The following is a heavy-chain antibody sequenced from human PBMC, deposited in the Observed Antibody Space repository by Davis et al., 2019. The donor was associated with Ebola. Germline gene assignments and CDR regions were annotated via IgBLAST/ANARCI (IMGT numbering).Heavy chain of an antibody. CDR3: ARGDSSGWYSWFDP. CDR2: IYYSGST. Sequence: PSETLSLTCTVSGGSISSSSYYWSWIRQPPGKGLEWIGYIYYSGSTNYNPSLKSRVTVSVDTSKNQFSLKLSSVTAADTAVYYCARGDSSGWYSWFDPWGQGTLVTVSS. CDR1: GGSISSSSYY. V-gene: IGHV4-61*01. D-gene: IGHD6-19*01. J-gene: IGHJ5*02.